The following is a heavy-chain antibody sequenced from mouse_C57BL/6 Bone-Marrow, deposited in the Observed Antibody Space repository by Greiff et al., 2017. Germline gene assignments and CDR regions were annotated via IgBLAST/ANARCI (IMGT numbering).Heavy chain of an antibody. V-gene: IGHV2-5*01. Sequence: VQLQQSGPGLVQPSQSLSITCTVSGFSFTSYGVHWVRQSPGPGLEWLVVIWRGGSTDYIAAFMSRLSITKDNSKSQVFFKMNSLQADDTAIYYCAKDYYCSSYLAYWGQGTLVTVSA. D-gene: IGHD1-1*01. CDR3: AKDYYCSSYLAY. CDR1: GFSFTSYG. CDR2: IWRGGST. J-gene: IGHJ3*01.